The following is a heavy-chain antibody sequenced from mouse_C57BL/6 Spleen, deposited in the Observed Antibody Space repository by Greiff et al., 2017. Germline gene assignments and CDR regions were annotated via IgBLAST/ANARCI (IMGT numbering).Heavy chain of an antibody. CDR2: IHPSDSDT. D-gene: IGHD2-4*01. CDR3: AIGYDYDGYYFDC. CDR1: GYTFTSYW. Sequence: VQLQQPGAELVKSGASVKVSCKASGYTFTSYWLHWVKQRPGQGLEWIGRIHPSDSDTNYNQKFKGKATLTVDKSSSTAYMQLSSLTSEDSAVYYCAIGYDYDGYYFDCWGQGTTLTVSS. J-gene: IGHJ2*01. V-gene: IGHV1-74*01.